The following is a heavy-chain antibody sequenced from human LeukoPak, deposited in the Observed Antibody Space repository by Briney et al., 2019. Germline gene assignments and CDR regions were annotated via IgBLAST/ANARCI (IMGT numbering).Heavy chain of an antibody. Sequence: ASVKVSCKASGYTFTSYAMHWVRQAPGQRLEWMGWINAGNGNTKYSQRFQGRVTITRDTSASTAYMELSSLRSEDTAVYYCARDLRDVGDYGFDYWGQGTLVTVSS. CDR1: GYTFTSYA. CDR2: INAGNGNT. V-gene: IGHV1-3*01. J-gene: IGHJ4*02. CDR3: ARDLRDVGDYGFDY. D-gene: IGHD4-17*01.